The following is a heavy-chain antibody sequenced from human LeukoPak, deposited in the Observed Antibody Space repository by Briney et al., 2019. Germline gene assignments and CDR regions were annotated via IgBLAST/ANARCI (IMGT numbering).Heavy chain of an antibody. D-gene: IGHD6-6*01. CDR3: ARDVLAARHPTYFDY. CDR2: IIPIFGTT. CDR1: GGTFSSYA. V-gene: IGHV1-69*05. Sequence: ASVKVSCKASGGTFSSYAISWVRQAPGQGLGWMGGIIPIFGTTNYAQKFQGRVTITTDESTSTAYMELSSLRSEDTAVYYCARDVLAARHPTYFDYWGQGTLVTVSS. J-gene: IGHJ4*02.